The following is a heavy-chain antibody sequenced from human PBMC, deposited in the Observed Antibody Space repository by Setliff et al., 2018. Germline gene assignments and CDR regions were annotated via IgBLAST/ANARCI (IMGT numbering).Heavy chain of an antibody. V-gene: IGHV4-61*02. CDR1: GISIRTSSDY. CDR3: ARDMGYRDH. D-gene: IGHD5-18*01. J-gene: IGHJ4*02. CDR2: IHSSGTT. Sequence: PSETLSLTCDVSGISIRTSSDYWTWIRQPAGKGLEWIGRIHSSGTTNYKPSLRSRATISLDMSKNQLSLRLTSVTAADTAIYYCARDMGYRDHWGQGALVTVSS.